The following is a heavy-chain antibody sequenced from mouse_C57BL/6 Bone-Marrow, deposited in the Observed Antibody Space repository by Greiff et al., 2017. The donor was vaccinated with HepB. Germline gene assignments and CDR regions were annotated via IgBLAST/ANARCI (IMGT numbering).Heavy chain of an antibody. J-gene: IGHJ3*01. CDR1: GFSLTSYG. CDR2: IWRGGST. D-gene: IGHD2-4*01. V-gene: IGHV2-5*01. Sequence: VKVEESGPGLVQPSQSLSITCTVSGFSLTSYGVHWVRQSPGKGLEWLGVIWRGGSTDYNAAFMSRLSITKDNSKSQVFFKMNSLQADDTAIYYCAKKRGYYDYDGGFAYWGQGTLVTVSA. CDR3: AKKRGYYDYDGGFAY.